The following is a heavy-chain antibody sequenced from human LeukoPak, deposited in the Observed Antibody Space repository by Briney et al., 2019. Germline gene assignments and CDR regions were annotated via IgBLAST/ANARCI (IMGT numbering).Heavy chain of an antibody. CDR3: ARGQREFDP. Sequence: TGGSLRLSCAASGFTVSSNYMSWVRQAPGKGLEWVSVMYSGGTTYYTDSVKGRFTISRDNSKNTLYLQMNSLRAEDTAVYYCARGQREFDPWGQGTLVTVSS. CDR1: GFTVSSNY. CDR2: MYSGGTT. V-gene: IGHV3-66*01. J-gene: IGHJ5*02.